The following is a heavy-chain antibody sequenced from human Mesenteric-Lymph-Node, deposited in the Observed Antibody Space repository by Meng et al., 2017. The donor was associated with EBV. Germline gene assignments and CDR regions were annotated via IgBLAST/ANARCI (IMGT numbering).Heavy chain of an antibody. CDR1: GGSFSAYY. Sequence: QVRLQQWGAGPLKPSETLSLTCAVYGGSFSAYYWSWIRQPPGKGLEWIGEINDSGSTNYNPSLKSRVTISLDTSNKHFSLKLSSVTAADAAVYYCARSYSNFQFFDSWGQGTLVTVSS. J-gene: IGHJ4*02. CDR2: INDSGST. V-gene: IGHV4-34*01. CDR3: ARSYSNFQFFDS. D-gene: IGHD4-11*01.